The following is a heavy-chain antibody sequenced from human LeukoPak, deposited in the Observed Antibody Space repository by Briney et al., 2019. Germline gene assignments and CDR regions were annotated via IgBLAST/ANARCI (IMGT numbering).Heavy chain of an antibody. CDR3: ARVRGSGSYGDFDY. Sequence: PSETLSLTCTVSGGSINSYYWSWIRQSPGKGLEWIGYIYYSGSTNYNPSLKSRVTISVDTSKNQFSLRLSSVTAADTAVYYCARVRGSGSYGDFDYWGQGTLVTVSS. J-gene: IGHJ4*02. D-gene: IGHD3-10*01. V-gene: IGHV4-59*12. CDR2: IYYSGST. CDR1: GGSINSYY.